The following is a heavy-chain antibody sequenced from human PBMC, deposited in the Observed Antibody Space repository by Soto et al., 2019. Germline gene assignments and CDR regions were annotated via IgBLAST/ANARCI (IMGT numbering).Heavy chain of an antibody. V-gene: IGHV1-69*13. D-gene: IGHD2-15*01. Sequence: GASVKVSCKASGGTFSSYAISWVRQAPGQGLEWMGGIIPIFGTANYAQKFQGRVTITADESTSTAYMELRSLRSDDTAVYYCARDLGVVVVAATGYFDYWGQGTLVTVSS. J-gene: IGHJ4*02. CDR2: IIPIFGTA. CDR3: ARDLGVVVVAATGYFDY. CDR1: GGTFSSYA.